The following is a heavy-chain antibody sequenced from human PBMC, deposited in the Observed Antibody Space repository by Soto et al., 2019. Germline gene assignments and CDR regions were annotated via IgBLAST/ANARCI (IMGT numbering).Heavy chain of an antibody. J-gene: IGHJ5*01. CDR3: ARDCPGSSTSCYGKEGFDS. D-gene: IGHD2-2*01. V-gene: IGHV3-48*01. CDR1: GFTFSTYS. Sequence: EVQLVESGGGLVQPGGSLRLSCAASGFTFSTYSMNWVRQAPGQGLEWVSYISSSRSTIYYADSVKGRFTISRDNAKNSLYLQMNSLRADDTAVYYCARDCPGSSTSCYGKEGFDSWGQGTLVTVSS. CDR2: ISSSRSTI.